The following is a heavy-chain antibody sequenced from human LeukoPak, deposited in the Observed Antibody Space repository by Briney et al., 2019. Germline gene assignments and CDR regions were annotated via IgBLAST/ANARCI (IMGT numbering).Heavy chain of an antibody. Sequence: GGSLRLSCAASGFTFSSYGMSWVRQAPGKGLEWVSAISGSGGSTYYADSVKGRFTISRDNSKNTLYLQMSSLRAEDTAIYYCASYDTPFDIWGQGTMVTVSS. V-gene: IGHV3-23*01. J-gene: IGHJ3*02. D-gene: IGHD5-12*01. CDR3: ASYDTPFDI. CDR2: ISGSGGST. CDR1: GFTFSSYG.